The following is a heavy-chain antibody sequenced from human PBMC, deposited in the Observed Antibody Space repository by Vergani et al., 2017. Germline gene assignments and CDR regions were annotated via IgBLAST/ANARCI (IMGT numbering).Heavy chain of an antibody. D-gene: IGHD6-13*01. J-gene: IGHJ1*01. CDR1: GFTFSSYG. CDR3: ATTGYSSSWYAEYFQH. Sequence: QVQLVESGGGVVQPGGSLRLSCAASGFTFSSYGMHWVRQAPGKGLEWVAFIRYDGSNKYYADSVKGRFTISRDNSKNTLYLQMNSLRAEDTAVYYCATTGYSSSWYAEYFQHWGQGTLVTVSS. V-gene: IGHV3-30*02. CDR2: IRYDGSNK.